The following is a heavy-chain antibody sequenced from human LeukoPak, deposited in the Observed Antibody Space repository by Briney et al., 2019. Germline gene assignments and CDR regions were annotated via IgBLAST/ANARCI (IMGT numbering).Heavy chain of an antibody. CDR2: ISAYNGVT. Sequence: ASVKVSCKASGYTFTNYGINWVRQAPGQGLEWMGWISAYNGVTNSAQKLQGRVTMTTDTSTSTAYMELRSLRSDDTAVYYCARWDRGSNSDFDYWGQGTLVTVSS. D-gene: IGHD1-26*01. CDR1: GYTFTNYG. CDR3: ARWDRGSNSDFDY. J-gene: IGHJ4*02. V-gene: IGHV1-18*01.